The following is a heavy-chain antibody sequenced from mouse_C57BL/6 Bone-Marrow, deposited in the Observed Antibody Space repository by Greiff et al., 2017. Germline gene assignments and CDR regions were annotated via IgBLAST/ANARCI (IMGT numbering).Heavy chain of an antibody. CDR2: ISSGGSYT. V-gene: IGHV5-6*01. D-gene: IGHD2-1*01. Sequence: EVQLQESGGDLVKPGGSLKLSCAASGFTFSSYGMSWVRQTPDKRLEWVATISSGGSYTYYPDSVKGRVNISRDTAKNTLYLQMSSLKSEDTAMYYCARRVYYGNYEFAYWGQGTLVTVSA. J-gene: IGHJ3*01. CDR3: ARRVYYGNYEFAY. CDR1: GFTFSSYG.